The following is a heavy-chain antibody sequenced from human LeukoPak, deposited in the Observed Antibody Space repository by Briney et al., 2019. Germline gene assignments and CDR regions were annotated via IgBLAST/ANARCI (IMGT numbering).Heavy chain of an antibody. J-gene: IGHJ4*02. CDR3: ANVARGGIAAVDY. Sequence: GGSLRLSRAASGFTFSSYWMSWVRQAPGKGLEWVSAISGSGGSTYYADSVKGRFTISRDNSKNTLYLQMNSLRAEDTAVYYCANVARGGIAAVDYWGQGTLVTVSS. CDR2: ISGSGGST. CDR1: GFTFSSYW. D-gene: IGHD6-13*01. V-gene: IGHV3-23*01.